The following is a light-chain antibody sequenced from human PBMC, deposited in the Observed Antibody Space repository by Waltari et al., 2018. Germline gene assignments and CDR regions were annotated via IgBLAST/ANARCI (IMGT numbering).Light chain of an antibody. J-gene: IGKJ2*03. CDR2: RAS. Sequence: DIQMTQSPSTLSASVGDRVTITCRASEGIDDWMAWYQPAPGKAPKLLIYRASTLQSGVPSRFSGSGSGTEFTLTISSLQADDFGTYYCQYYFLYSRGFGQGTKLEIK. V-gene: IGKV1-5*03. CDR3: QYYFLYSRG. CDR1: EGIDDW.